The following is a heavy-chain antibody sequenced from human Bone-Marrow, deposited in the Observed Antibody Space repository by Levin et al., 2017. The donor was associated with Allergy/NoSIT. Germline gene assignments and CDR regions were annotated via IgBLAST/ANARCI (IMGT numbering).Heavy chain of an antibody. J-gene: IGHJ6*02. CDR1: GFSVTNTRVG. Sequence: SGPTLVKPTETLTLTCTVSGFSVTNTRVGVSWIRQAPGKALEWLAHTFSNDEKSYSPSLKSRLTISKDTSKSQVVLTMTNMDPADTGTYYCARYSTGRPADVYDGMDVWGQGTAVTV. CDR3: ARYSTGRPADVYDGMDV. V-gene: IGHV2-26*01. CDR2: TFSNDEK. D-gene: IGHD5-18*01.